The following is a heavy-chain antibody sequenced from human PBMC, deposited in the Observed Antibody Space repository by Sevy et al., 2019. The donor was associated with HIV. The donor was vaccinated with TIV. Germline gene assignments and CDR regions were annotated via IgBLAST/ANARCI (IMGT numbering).Heavy chain of an antibody. CDR1: GFTFSNYV. CDR2: ISYDGSNK. CDR3: ARVDEQRWLRLYYFDY. D-gene: IGHD5-12*01. Sequence: GGSLRLSCAASGFTFSNYVMHWVRQAPGKGLEWAAVISYDGSNKYYADSVKGRFTISRDNSKNTLYLQMNSLRAEDTAVYYCARVDEQRWLRLYYFDYWGQGTLVIVSS. J-gene: IGHJ4*02. V-gene: IGHV3-30*04.